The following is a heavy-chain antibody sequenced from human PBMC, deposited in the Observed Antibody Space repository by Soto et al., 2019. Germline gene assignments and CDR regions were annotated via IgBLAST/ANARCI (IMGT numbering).Heavy chain of an antibody. J-gene: IGHJ4*02. CDR2: IYYSGTT. D-gene: IGHD3-10*01. CDR3: ARSTGYHRSGSYCFDY. CDR1: GGSISSSGYY. Sequence: PSETLSLTCNVSGGSISSSGYYWVWIRQPPGKRLEWIGSIYYSGTTYYNPSLGSRVTMSVDTSKSQFSLKLSSVTAADTSVYYCARSTGYHRSGSYCFDYWGQGTLVTVSS. V-gene: IGHV4-39*01.